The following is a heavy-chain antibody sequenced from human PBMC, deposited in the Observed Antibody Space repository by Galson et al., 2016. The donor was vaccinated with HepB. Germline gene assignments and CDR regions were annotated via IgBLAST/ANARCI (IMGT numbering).Heavy chain of an antibody. CDR1: AFTFSTFG. CDR3: ARNTRLSYYETGAWGPYYYGMDV. V-gene: IGHV3-33*01. D-gene: IGHD3-22*01. CDR2: IWYDGSNQ. Sequence: SLRLSCAASAFTFSTFGMHWVRQAPGKGLEWVAVIWYDGSNQYYADSVRGRSTIPRDNSKNTLYLQMNSLRAEDTAVYYCARNTRLSYYETGAWGPYYYGMDVWGQGTTVTVSS. J-gene: IGHJ6*02.